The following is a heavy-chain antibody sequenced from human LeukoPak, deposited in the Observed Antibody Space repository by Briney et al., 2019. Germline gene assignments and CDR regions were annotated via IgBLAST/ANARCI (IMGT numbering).Heavy chain of an antibody. CDR2: ISGNSIST. D-gene: IGHD3-22*01. Sequence: QPGGSLRLSCAASGFTFSGYAMSWVRHAPGKGLEWVSVISGNSISTYYTDSVKGRFTISRDNSKNTLYLQMNSLRAEDTAVYYCTRRHDSSGYYSVPYWYFDLWGRGTLVTVSS. V-gene: IGHV3-23*01. J-gene: IGHJ2*01. CDR1: GFTFSGYA. CDR3: TRRHDSSGYYSVPYWYFDL.